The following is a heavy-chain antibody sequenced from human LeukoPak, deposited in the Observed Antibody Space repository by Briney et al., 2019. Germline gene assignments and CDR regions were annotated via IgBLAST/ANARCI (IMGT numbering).Heavy chain of an antibody. Sequence: ASVKVSCEASGYTFTGYYMQWVRQAPGQGLEWMGWINPNSGGTNYAQKFQGRVTMTRDTSISTAYMELRRLSSDDTAVYYCARENTVNYYYGMDVWGQGTTVTVSS. CDR1: GYTFTGYY. J-gene: IGHJ6*02. CDR3: ARENTVNYYYGMDV. D-gene: IGHD4-17*01. V-gene: IGHV1-2*02. CDR2: INPNSGGT.